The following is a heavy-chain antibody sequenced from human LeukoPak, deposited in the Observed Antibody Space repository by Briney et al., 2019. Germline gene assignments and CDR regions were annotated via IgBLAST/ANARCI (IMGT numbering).Heavy chain of an antibody. CDR3: AKDVSGSYYYGMDV. J-gene: IGHJ6*02. CDR1: GFTLSSYG. CDR2: ISYDGSNK. D-gene: IGHD3-10*01. V-gene: IGHV3-30*18. Sequence: GGSLRLSCAASGFTLSSYGMHWVRQAPGKGLEWVAVISYDGSNKYFADSVRGRFTISRDNSKNTLYLQLNTLRAEDTAMYYCAKDVSGSYYYGMDVWGQGTTVTVSS.